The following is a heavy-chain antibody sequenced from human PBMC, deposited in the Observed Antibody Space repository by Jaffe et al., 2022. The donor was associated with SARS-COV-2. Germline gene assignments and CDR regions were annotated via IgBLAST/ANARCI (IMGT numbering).Heavy chain of an antibody. V-gene: IGHV3-48*02. CDR2: ISSSSSTI. CDR1: GFTFSSYS. Sequence: EVQLVESGGGLVQPGGSLRLSCAASGFTFSSYSMNWVRQAPGKGLEWVSYISSSSSTIYYADSVKGRFTISRDNAKNSLYLQMNSLRDEDTAVYYCARDYHYYDSSGYSHDAFDIWGQGTMVTVSS. J-gene: IGHJ3*02. D-gene: IGHD3-22*01. CDR3: ARDYHYYDSSGYSHDAFDI.